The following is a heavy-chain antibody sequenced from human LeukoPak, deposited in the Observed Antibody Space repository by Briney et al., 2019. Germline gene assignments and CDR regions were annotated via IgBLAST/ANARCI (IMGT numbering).Heavy chain of an antibody. Sequence: GASVKVSCKASGYTFTSYGISWVRQAPGQGLEWMGWISAYNGNTNYAQKFQGRVTMTEDTSTDTAYMELSSLRSEDTAVYYCATPPHLWFGELSSFDYWGQGTLVTVSS. V-gene: IGHV1-18*01. J-gene: IGHJ4*02. CDR3: ATPPHLWFGELSSFDY. D-gene: IGHD3-10*01. CDR2: ISAYNGNT. CDR1: GYTFTSYG.